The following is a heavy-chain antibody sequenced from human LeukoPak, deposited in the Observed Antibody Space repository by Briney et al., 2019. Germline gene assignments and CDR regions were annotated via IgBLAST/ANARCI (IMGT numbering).Heavy chain of an antibody. Sequence: SETLSLTCTVSGGSISSYYWSWIRQPPGKGLEWIGYIYYSGSTNYNPSLKSRVTISVDTSKNQFSLKLSSVTAADTAVYYCARRYYYDSSGYYNYYYMDVWGKGTTVTVSS. V-gene: IGHV4-59*08. CDR3: ARRYYYDSSGYYNYYYMDV. J-gene: IGHJ6*03. CDR1: GGSISSYY. D-gene: IGHD3-22*01. CDR2: IYYSGST.